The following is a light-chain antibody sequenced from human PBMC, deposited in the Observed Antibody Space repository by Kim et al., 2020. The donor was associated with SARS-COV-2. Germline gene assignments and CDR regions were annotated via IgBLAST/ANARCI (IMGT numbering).Light chain of an antibody. Sequence: LSPGERATLSCRASQSVSSSYLAWYQQKPGQAPRLLIYGASSRATGIPDRFSGSGSGTDFTLTISRLEPEDFAVYYCQQYGSSREFGQGTKVDIK. J-gene: IGKJ1*01. V-gene: IGKV3-20*01. CDR2: GAS. CDR3: QQYGSSRE. CDR1: QSVSSSY.